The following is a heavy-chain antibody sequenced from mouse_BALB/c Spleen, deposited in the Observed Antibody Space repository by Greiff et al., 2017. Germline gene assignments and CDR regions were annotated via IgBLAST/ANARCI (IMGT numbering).Heavy chain of an antibody. D-gene: IGHD1-1*01. CDR3: ARLNTTVVAPCFDY. CDR1: GYTFTSYW. CDR2: INPSNGRT. Sequence: QVQLQQPGAELVKPGASVKLSCKASGYTFTSYWMHWVKQRPGQGLEWIGEINPSNGRTNYNEKFKSKATLTVDKSSSTAYMQLSSLTSEDSAVYYCARLNTTVVAPCFDYWGQGTTLTVSS. V-gene: IGHV1S81*02. J-gene: IGHJ2*01.